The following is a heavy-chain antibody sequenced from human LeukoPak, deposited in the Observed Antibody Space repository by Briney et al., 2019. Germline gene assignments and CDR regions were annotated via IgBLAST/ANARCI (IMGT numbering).Heavy chain of an antibody. CDR2: INPSGGST. J-gene: IGHJ6*03. CDR1: GYTFTSYY. Sequence: ASAKVSCKASGYTFTSYYMHWVRQAPGQGLEWMGIINPSGGSTSYAQKFQGRVTMTRDTSTSTVYMELSSLRSEDTAVYYCARTVATIKPYYYMDVWGKGTTVTVSS. D-gene: IGHD5-24*01. CDR3: ARTVATIKPYYYMDV. V-gene: IGHV1-46*01.